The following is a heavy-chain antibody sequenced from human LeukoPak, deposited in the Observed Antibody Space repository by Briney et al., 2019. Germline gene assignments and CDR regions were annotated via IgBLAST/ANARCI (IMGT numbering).Heavy chain of an antibody. J-gene: IGHJ4*02. CDR2: INPNSGGT. CDR1: GYTFTGYY. V-gene: IGHV1-2*02. CDR3: ARAPGDYGDPIDY. Sequence: ASVKVSCKASGYTFTGYYMHWVRQAPGQGLEWMGWINPNSGGTNYAQKFQGRVTMTRDTSISTAYMELSRLRSDDTAVYYCARAPGDYGDPIDYWGQGTLVTVSS. D-gene: IGHD4-17*01.